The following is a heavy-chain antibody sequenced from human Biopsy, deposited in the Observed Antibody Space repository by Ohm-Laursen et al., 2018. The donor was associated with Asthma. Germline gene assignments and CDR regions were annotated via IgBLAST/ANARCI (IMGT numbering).Heavy chain of an antibody. Sequence: SLRLSCSASGFTFGNFWMSWGRQTPGKGLEWVATINGDGSQKSYVDSVTGRFTISRDNPKNSLHLETNSLRAEDTAVYFCARDSLGISGTIYWYDWWGQGTLVTVSS. CDR2: INGDGSQK. D-gene: IGHD1-7*01. V-gene: IGHV3-7*01. CDR1: GFTFGNFW. CDR3: ARDSLGISGTIYWYDW. J-gene: IGHJ4*02.